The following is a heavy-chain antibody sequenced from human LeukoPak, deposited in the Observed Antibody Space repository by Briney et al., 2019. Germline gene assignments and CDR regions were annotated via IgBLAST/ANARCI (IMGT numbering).Heavy chain of an antibody. D-gene: IGHD1-26*01. V-gene: IGHV1-2*02. CDR2: INPNSGGT. CDR3: ARVIVGATYYFDY. Sequence: PMASVKVSCKASGYTFTDYYMHWVRQAPGQGLEWMGWINPNSGGTNYAQKFQGRVTMTRDTSISTAYMELSWLRSDDTAVYYCARVIVGATYYFDYWGQGTLVTVSS. CDR1: GYTFTDYY. J-gene: IGHJ4*02.